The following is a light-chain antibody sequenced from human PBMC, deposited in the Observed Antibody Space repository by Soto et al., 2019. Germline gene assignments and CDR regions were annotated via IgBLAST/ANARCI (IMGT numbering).Light chain of an antibody. J-gene: IGKJ3*01. V-gene: IGKV3-15*01. CDR3: QQYTHWPHFT. CDR1: QSVSTK. CDR2: GAS. Sequence: EIVMTQSPATLSVSPGERSTLSCRARQSVSTKLAWYRHKPGQAPRLLIYGASTRATGSPASFRGSGSGTEFTLTINNPQSEAFPVYYCQQYTHWPHFTFGPGTPVDIK.